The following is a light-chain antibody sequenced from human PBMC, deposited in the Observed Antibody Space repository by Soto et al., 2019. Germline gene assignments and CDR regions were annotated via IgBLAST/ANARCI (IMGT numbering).Light chain of an antibody. Sequence: ETVLTQSPGTLYFSPGERATLSCRASQSFGSRDVAWYQQRRGLPPRLLVYGASNRATGIPDRFSGSGSGADFTLTISRLEPEDFAVYFCQQYGNSPPGTFGQGTRLEN. V-gene: IGKV3-20*01. CDR3: QQYGNSPPGT. CDR1: QSFGSRD. J-gene: IGKJ5*01. CDR2: GAS.